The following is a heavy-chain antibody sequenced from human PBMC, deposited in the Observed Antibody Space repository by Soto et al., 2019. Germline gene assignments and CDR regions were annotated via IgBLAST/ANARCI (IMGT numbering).Heavy chain of an antibody. J-gene: IGHJ4*02. Sequence: LRLSCAASGFTFSSYGMHWVRQAPGKGLEWVAFIWHDGGNKFYAESVKGRFTISRDNSKNTLYLQMTSLSAEDTAMYYCARDGDVNTGFGKDYWGQGTLVIVAS. D-gene: IGHD3-16*01. V-gene: IGHV3-33*01. CDR2: IWHDGGNK. CDR3: ARDGDVNTGFGKDY. CDR1: GFTFSSYG.